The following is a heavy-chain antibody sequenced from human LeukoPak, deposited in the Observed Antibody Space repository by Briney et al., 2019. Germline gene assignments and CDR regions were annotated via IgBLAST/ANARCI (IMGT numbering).Heavy chain of an antibody. CDR1: GGSCDDYY. Sequence: SETLSLTCDVSGGSCDDYYCSWIRQPPGKGLEWIGEIHPHGIFYYNSSLMSRVTISIDTSKSQFSLRLTSVTAADTAFYYCATSRARSKAGDLWGQGSLVTVSS. J-gene: IGHJ5*02. CDR2: IHPHGIF. CDR3: ATSRARSKAGDL. V-gene: IGHV4-34*01. D-gene: IGHD6-13*01.